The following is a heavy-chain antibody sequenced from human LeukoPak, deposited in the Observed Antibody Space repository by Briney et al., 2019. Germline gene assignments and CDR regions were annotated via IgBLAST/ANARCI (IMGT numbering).Heavy chain of an antibody. CDR2: ISSSSNYI. D-gene: IGHD3-3*01. CDR1: GFTFSSYS. J-gene: IGHJ6*03. CDR3: AKETKRHTIFTHMDV. Sequence: GGSLRLSCAASGFTFSSYSMNWVRQAPGKGLEWVSSISSSSNYIYYADSVKGRFTISRDNSKNTLYLQMNSLRAEDTAVYYCAKETKRHTIFTHMDVWGKGTTVTVSS. V-gene: IGHV3-21*01.